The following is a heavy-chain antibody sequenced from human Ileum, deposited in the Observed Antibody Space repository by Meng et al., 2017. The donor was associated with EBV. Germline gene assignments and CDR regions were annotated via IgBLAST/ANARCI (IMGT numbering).Heavy chain of an antibody. CDR3: THYNWGNHPDVVY. D-gene: IGHD3-16*01. CDR2: TYHSGST. V-gene: IGHV4-4*02. Sequence: QVQLQELGPGLVKPSGTLSLTRAVSGGSISSSNWWSWVRQSPGKGLEWIGETYHSGSTNYNPSLKSRVTISVDKSKNEFSLKLNSVTAADTAVYYCTHYNWGNHPDVVYWGQGTLFTVSS. CDR1: GGSISSSNW. J-gene: IGHJ4*02.